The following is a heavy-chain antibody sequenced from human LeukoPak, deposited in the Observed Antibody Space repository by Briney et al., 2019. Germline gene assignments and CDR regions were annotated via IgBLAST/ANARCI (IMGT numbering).Heavy chain of an antibody. Sequence: SETLSLTCAVYGTSFSGYYWSWIRQPPGKGLEWIGEIDHRGRAKYNPSLKSRVSTSIDTSKNQFSLNLSSVTAADTAVYYCARVNRYCNDYWGQGTLVTVSS. CDR1: GTSFSGYY. CDR2: IDHRGRA. J-gene: IGHJ4*02. D-gene: IGHD6-13*01. CDR3: ARVNRYCNDY. V-gene: IGHV4-34*01.